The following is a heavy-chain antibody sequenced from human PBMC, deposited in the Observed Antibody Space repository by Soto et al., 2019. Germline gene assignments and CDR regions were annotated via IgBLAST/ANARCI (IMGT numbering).Heavy chain of an antibody. D-gene: IGHD2-2*01. Sequence: EVQLVESGGGLVQPGGSLRLSCAASGFTFSSYEMNWVRQAPGKGLEWLSYITTGGGTIYYADSAKGRFTISRDNAKHSLHLQMNSLRAEDTAVYYCARRKSVPAAWAFYFDYWGQGALVTVSS. CDR1: GFTFSSYE. CDR2: ITTGGGTI. J-gene: IGHJ4*02. CDR3: ARRKSVPAAWAFYFDY. V-gene: IGHV3-48*03.